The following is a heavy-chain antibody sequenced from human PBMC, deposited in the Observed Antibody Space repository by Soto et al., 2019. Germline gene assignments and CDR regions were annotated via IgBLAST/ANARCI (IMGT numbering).Heavy chain of an antibody. V-gene: IGHV3-21*01. CDR2: ISSSSSYI. D-gene: IGHD3-22*01. CDR1: GFTFSSYS. CDR3: ARDVHYYDSSGPHDAFDI. J-gene: IGHJ3*02. Sequence: PGGSLRLSCAASGFTFSSYSMNWVRQAPGKGLEWVSSISSSSSYIYYADSVKGRFTISRDNAKNSLYLQMNSLRAEDTAVYYCARDVHYYDSSGPHDAFDIWGQGTMVTVSS.